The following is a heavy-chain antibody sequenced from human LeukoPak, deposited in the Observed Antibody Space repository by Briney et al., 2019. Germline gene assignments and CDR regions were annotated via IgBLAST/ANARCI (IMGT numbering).Heavy chain of an antibody. Sequence: GRSLRLSCAASGFTFSSYAMHWVRQAPGKGLEWVAVISYDGSNKYYADSVKGRFTISRDNSKNTLYLQINSLRAEDTAVYYCARESSSGDFHFDYWGQGTLVTVSS. CDR2: ISYDGSNK. CDR1: GFTFSSYA. D-gene: IGHD3-22*01. CDR3: ARESSSGDFHFDY. V-gene: IGHV3-30*04. J-gene: IGHJ4*02.